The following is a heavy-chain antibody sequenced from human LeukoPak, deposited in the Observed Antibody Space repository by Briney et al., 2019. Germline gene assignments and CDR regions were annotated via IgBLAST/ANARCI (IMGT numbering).Heavy chain of an antibody. CDR3: ARDSPGGMDV. J-gene: IGHJ6*02. CDR2: ISSSGSTI. V-gene: IGHV3-48*03. Sequence: GGSLRLSCAASGFTFSSYEMNWVRQAPGEGLEWVSYISSSGSTIYYADSVKGRFTISRDNVKNSLYLQMNSLRAEDTAVYYCARDSPGGMDVWGQGTTVTVSS. CDR1: GFTFSSYE.